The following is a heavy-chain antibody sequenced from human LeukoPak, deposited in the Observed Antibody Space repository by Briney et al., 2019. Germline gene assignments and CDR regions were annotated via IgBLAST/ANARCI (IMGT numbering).Heavy chain of an antibody. Sequence: SETLSLTCTVSGGSISSSSYYWGWIRQPPGKGLEWIGSIYYSGSTYYNPSLKSRVTISVDTSKNQFSLKLSSVTAADTAVYYCARQYIVVVTAMLCWFDPWGQGTLVTVSS. CDR1: GGSISSSSYY. V-gene: IGHV4-39*01. J-gene: IGHJ5*02. D-gene: IGHD2-21*02. CDR2: IYYSGST. CDR3: ARQYIVVVTAMLCWFDP.